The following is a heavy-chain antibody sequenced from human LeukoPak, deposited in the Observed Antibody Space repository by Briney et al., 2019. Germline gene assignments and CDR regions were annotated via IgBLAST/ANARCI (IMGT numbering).Heavy chain of an antibody. J-gene: IGHJ4*02. Sequence: GGSLRLSCAASGFTFSSYAMHWIRQAPGKGLEWVAVISYDGSNKYYADSVKGRFTISRDNSKNTLYLQMNSLRAEDTAVYHCARATDTAMVSFDYWGQGTLVTVSS. CDR1: GFTFSSYA. CDR2: ISYDGSNK. CDR3: ARATDTAMVSFDY. V-gene: IGHV3-30-3*01. D-gene: IGHD5-18*01.